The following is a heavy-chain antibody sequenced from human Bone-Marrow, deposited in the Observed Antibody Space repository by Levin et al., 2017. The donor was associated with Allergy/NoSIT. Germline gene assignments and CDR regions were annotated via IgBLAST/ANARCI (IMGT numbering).Heavy chain of an antibody. D-gene: IGHD2-8*02. CDR2: ISGSGGNT. J-gene: IGHJ4*02. CDR3: AGYRTSASHSPFDC. Sequence: GGSLRLSCAASGFIFSNYAMNWVRQAPGKGLEWVSQISGSGGNTHYADSVKGRFTFSRDNSNNRLYLQMNSLRAADTAVYYCAGYRTSASHSPFDCWGQGTLVTVSS. CDR1: GFIFSNYA. V-gene: IGHV3-23*01.